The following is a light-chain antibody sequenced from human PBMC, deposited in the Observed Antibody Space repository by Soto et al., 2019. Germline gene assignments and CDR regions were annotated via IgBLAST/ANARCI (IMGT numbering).Light chain of an antibody. J-gene: IGLJ2*01. CDR3: QSYDSSLSGSV. CDR2: GNS. CDR1: SSNIGAGYD. Sequence: QPVLTQPPSVSGAPGQRVTISCTGSSSNIGAGYDVHWYQQLPGTAPKLLIYGNSNRPSGVPDRFSGSKSGTSASLAITGLQAEDEADYYCQSYDSSLSGSVFGGGYKLTVL. V-gene: IGLV1-40*01.